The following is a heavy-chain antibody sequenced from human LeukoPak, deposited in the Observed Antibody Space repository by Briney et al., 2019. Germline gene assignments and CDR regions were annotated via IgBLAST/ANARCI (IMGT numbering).Heavy chain of an antibody. J-gene: IGHJ1*01. V-gene: IGHV3-15*01. Sequence: PGGSPRLSCAASGFTFSNAWMSWVRQAPGKGLEWVGRIKSKTDGGTTDYAAPVKGRFTISRDDSKNTLYLQMNSLKTEDTAVYYCTTVTWVRGVIPEWGQGTLVTVSS. D-gene: IGHD3-10*01. CDR1: GFTFSNAW. CDR2: IKSKTDGGTT. CDR3: TTVTWVRGVIPE.